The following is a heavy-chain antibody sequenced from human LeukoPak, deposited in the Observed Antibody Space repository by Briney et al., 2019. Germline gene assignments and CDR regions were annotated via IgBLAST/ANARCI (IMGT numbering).Heavy chain of an antibody. V-gene: IGHV4-4*07. CDR3: ARYGGYYFDY. Sequence: SETLSLTCTVSGGSISGYYWSWIRQPAGKGLEWIGRIYSTGSTNYNPSRKSRVTMSVDTSKNRFSLRLNSVTAADTAVYYCARYGGYYFDYWGQGTLVTVSS. CDR1: GGSISGYY. J-gene: IGHJ4*02. CDR2: IYSTGST. D-gene: IGHD3-16*01.